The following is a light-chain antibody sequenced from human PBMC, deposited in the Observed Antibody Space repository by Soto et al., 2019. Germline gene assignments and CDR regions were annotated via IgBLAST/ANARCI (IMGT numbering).Light chain of an antibody. Sequence: QSALTQSPSASGSPGQSVTISCTGTSSDIGGYNSASWYQQHPGKAPKVMIYDVSKRPSGVPDRFSGSKSGNTASLTVSALQAEDEADYYCTSFAPGRIYVFGSGTKVTVL. CDR2: DVS. CDR1: SSDIGGYNS. J-gene: IGLJ1*01. CDR3: TSFAPGRIYV. V-gene: IGLV2-8*01.